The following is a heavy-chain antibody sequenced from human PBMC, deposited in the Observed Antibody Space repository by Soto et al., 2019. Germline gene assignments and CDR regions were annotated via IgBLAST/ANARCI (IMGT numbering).Heavy chain of an antibody. CDR1: GFTFSSYG. CDR3: AKGPTFRIAVAGAYFQH. CDR2: ISYDGSNK. D-gene: IGHD6-19*01. Sequence: QVQLVESGGGVVQPGRSLRLSCAASGFTFSSYGMHWVRQAPGKGLEWVAVISYDGSNKYYADSVKGRFTISRDNSKNTLYLQMNSLRAEDTAVYHCAKGPTFRIAVAGAYFQHWGQGTLVTVSS. V-gene: IGHV3-30*18. J-gene: IGHJ1*01.